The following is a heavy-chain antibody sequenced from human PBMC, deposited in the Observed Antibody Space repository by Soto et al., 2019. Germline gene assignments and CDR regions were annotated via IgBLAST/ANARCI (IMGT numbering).Heavy chain of an antibody. J-gene: IGHJ4*02. Sequence: SVKVSCKASGGTFSSYAISWVRQAPGQGLEWMGGIIPIFGTANYAQKFQGRVTMTRDTSTSTVYMELSSLRSEDTAVYYCARDFLLDTAMGTDYWGQGTLVTVSS. CDR2: IIPIFGTA. D-gene: IGHD5-18*01. V-gene: IGHV1-69*05. CDR1: GGTFSSYA. CDR3: ARDFLLDTAMGTDY.